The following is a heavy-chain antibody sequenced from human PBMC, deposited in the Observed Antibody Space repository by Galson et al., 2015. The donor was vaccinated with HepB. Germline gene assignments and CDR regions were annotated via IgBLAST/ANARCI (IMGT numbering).Heavy chain of an antibody. CDR1: GGTFSSYT. CDR3: ARDRYYYDTLTRYNWFDP. V-gene: IGHV1-69*04. D-gene: IGHD3-22*01. J-gene: IGHJ5*02. Sequence: SVKVSCKASGGTFSSYTISWVRQAPGQGLEWMGRIIPILGIANYAQKFQGRVTITADKSTSTAYMELSSLRSEDTAVYYCARDRYYYDTLTRYNWFDPWGQGTLVTVSS. CDR2: IIPILGIA.